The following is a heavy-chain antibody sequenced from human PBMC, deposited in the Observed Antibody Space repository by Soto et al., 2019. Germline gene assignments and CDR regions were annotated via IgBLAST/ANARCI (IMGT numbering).Heavy chain of an antibody. V-gene: IGHV1-2*02. CDR3: ARGGLGVALDY. J-gene: IGHJ4*02. Sequence: GASVKVSCKASGYTFSDYYLHWVRQAPGQGLEWMGWISPNSGATEYAPKFQGRVTMTTDTSISTAFLKLASLRPDDTAIYYCARGGLGVALDYWGQGTLVTVSS. D-gene: IGHD3-3*01. CDR1: GYTFSDYY. CDR2: ISPNSGAT.